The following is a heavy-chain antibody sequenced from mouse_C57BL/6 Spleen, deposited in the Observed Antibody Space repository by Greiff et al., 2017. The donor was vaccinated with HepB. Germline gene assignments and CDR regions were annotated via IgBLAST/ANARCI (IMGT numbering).Heavy chain of an antibody. D-gene: IGHD2-3*01. CDR1: GYAFSSYW. Sequence: QVQLQQSGAELVKPGASVKISCKASGYAFSSYWMNWVKQRPGKGLEWIGQIYPGDGDTNYNGKFKGKATLTADKSSSTAYMQLSSLTSEDSAVYFCARSKMSYDGYYYWYFDVWGTGTTVTVSS. J-gene: IGHJ1*03. CDR3: ARSKMSYDGYYYWYFDV. V-gene: IGHV1-80*01. CDR2: IYPGDGDT.